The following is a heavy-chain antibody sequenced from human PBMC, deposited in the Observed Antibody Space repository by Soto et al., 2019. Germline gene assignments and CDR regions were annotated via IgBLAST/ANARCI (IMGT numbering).Heavy chain of an antibody. J-gene: IGHJ5*02. CDR3: ARDGGYDSGWSLHNSANWFDP. V-gene: IGHV1-69*01. Sequence: QVQLVQSGAEVKKPGSSVKVSCKASGGTFSSYAFGWVRQAPGQGLEWMGGIIPILGTANYAQKFQGRVTITADASTSTAYLELSSLRSEDTAIYYCARDGGYDSGWSLHNSANWFDPWGQGTLVTVSS. D-gene: IGHD6-19*01. CDR1: GGTFSSYA. CDR2: IIPILGTA.